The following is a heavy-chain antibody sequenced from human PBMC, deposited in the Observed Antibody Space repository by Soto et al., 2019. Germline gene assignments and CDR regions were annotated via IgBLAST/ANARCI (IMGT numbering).Heavy chain of an antibody. D-gene: IGHD3-3*01. Sequence: GGSLRLSCAASGFTFSSYGMHWVRQAPGKGLEWVAVISYDGSNKYYADSVKGRFTISRDNSKNTLYLQMNSLRAEDTAVYYCAKDEAWVLRCLEWVQYYYYGIDVWGQGTTVTVSS. V-gene: IGHV3-30*18. J-gene: IGHJ6*02. CDR1: GFTFSSYG. CDR3: AKDEAWVLRCLEWVQYYYYGIDV. CDR2: ISYDGSNK.